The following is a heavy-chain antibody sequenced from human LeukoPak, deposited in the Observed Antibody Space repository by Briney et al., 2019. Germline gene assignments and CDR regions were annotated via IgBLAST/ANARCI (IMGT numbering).Heavy chain of an antibody. V-gene: IGHV5-51*01. Sequence: GESLKISCKGSGYSFTNYWIGWARQMPGKGLEWMGIIYPGGSDTRYSPSFQGQVTISADKSISTAYLQWSSLKASDTAMYYCARQASSPLKWGYYYYMDVWGKGTTVTVSS. CDR2: IYPGGSDT. J-gene: IGHJ6*03. CDR1: GYSFTNYW. D-gene: IGHD3-16*01. CDR3: ARQASSPLKWGYYYYMDV.